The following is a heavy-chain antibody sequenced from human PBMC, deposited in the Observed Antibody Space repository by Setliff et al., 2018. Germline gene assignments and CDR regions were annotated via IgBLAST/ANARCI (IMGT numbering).Heavy chain of an antibody. CDR1: GFTFSNYE. Sequence: GSLRLSCAASGFTFSNYEMNWARQAPGKGLEWVSYINSGGSLIYYADSVKGRFTISRDNAKSSLYLQMNSLRAEDTAVYYCARDLIRGAPNWFDPWGQGTLVTVSS. V-gene: IGHV3-48*03. J-gene: IGHJ5*02. CDR3: ARDLIRGAPNWFDP. CDR2: INSGGSLI. D-gene: IGHD3-10*01.